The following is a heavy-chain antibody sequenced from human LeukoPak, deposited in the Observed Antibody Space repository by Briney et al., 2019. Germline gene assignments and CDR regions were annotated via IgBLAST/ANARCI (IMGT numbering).Heavy chain of an antibody. Sequence: ASVKVSCKASGYTFTSYGISWVRHAPGQGLEWMGWISAYNGNTNYAQKLQGRVTMTTDTSTSTAYMELRSLRSDDTAVYYCASIAFDSSWSHWFDPWGQGTLVTVSS. J-gene: IGHJ5*02. D-gene: IGHD6-13*01. V-gene: IGHV1-18*01. CDR2: ISAYNGNT. CDR3: ASIAFDSSWSHWFDP. CDR1: GYTFTSYG.